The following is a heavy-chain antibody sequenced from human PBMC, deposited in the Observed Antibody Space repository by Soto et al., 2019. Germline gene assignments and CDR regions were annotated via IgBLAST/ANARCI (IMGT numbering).Heavy chain of an antibody. CDR1: GFTVSSNY. D-gene: IGHD6-25*01. CDR2: TYSGGST. Sequence: EVQLVESGGGLVQPGGSLRLSCAASGFTVSSNYMSWVRQAPGKGPEWVSVTYSGGSTYYADSVKGRFTISRDNSKNTLYLQMNSLRADDTAVYYCARAPSWTAGPFDYWGQGTLVTVSS. V-gene: IGHV3-66*01. CDR3: ARAPSWTAGPFDY. J-gene: IGHJ4*02.